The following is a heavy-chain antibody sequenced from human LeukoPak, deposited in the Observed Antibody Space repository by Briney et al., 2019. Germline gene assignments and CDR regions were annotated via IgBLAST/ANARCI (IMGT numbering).Heavy chain of an antibody. CDR1: GFTFNNYS. J-gene: IGHJ5*02. V-gene: IGHV3-48*01. CDR2: ISSSSKTI. Sequence: GGSLRLSCAASGFTFNNYSMNWVPQAPGKGLEWVLYISSSSKTIYYADSVKGRFTISRDNAKNSLYLQMNSLRAEDTAVYYCATCSSISCSRGNWFDPWGQGTLVTV. CDR3: ATCSSISCSRGNWFDP. D-gene: IGHD2-2*01.